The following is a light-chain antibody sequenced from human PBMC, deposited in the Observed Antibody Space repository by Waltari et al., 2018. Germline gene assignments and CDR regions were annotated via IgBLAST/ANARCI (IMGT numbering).Light chain of an antibody. J-gene: IGKJ5*01. CDR3: QQYNSFPIT. CDR2: GSS. CDR1: QSISTW. Sequence: DIQMTQSPATLSASVGDRVTITCRASQSISTWLAWYQQKPGKSPNLLIYGSSSLESGVPSRFSGSGSGTEVTLTISGLQPDDFATYYCQQYNSFPITFGPGTRLEIK. V-gene: IGKV1-5*03.